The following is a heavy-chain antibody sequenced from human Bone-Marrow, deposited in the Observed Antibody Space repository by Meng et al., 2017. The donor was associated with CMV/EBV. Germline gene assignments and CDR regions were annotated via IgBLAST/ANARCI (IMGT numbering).Heavy chain of an antibody. D-gene: IGHD1-26*01. CDR2: IFSNDEK. V-gene: IGHV2-26*01. Sequence: SGPTLVKPTETLTLTCTVPGFSLSNARMGVSWIRQPPGKALEWLAHIFSNDEKSYSTSLKSRLTISKDTSKSQVVLTMTNMDPVDTATYYCARFPGVVMGVYYYYVMNVWGQGTTVTVSS. CDR1: GFSLSNARMG. J-gene: IGHJ6*02. CDR3: ARFPGVVMGVYYYYVMNV.